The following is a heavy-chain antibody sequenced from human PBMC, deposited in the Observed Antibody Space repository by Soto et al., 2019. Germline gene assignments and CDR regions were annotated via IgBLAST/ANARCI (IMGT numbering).Heavy chain of an antibody. CDR3: ARFSGYTGEDAFDI. CDR1: GGSISSGDYY. D-gene: IGHD3-22*01. CDR2: IYYSGST. J-gene: IGHJ3*02. Sequence: SETLSLTCTVSGGSISSGDYYWSWIRQPPGKGLEWIGYIYYSGSTYYNPSLKSRVTISVDTSKNQFSLKLSSVTAADTAVYYCARFSGYTGEDAFDIWGQGTMVTVSS. V-gene: IGHV4-30-4*01.